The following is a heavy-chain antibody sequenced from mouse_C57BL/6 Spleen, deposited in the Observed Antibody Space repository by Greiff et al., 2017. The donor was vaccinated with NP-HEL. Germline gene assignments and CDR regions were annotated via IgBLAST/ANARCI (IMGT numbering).Heavy chain of an antibody. CDR3: ARYYYGSRYFDV. D-gene: IGHD1-1*01. CDR1: GYTFTSYG. Sequence: QVQLQQSGAELARPGASVKLSCKASGYTFTSYGISWVKQRTGQGLEWIGEIYPRSGNTYYNEKFKGKATLTADKSSSTAYMELRSLTSEDSAVYFCARYYYGSRYFDVWGTGTTVTVSS. V-gene: IGHV1-81*01. CDR2: IYPRSGNT. J-gene: IGHJ1*03.